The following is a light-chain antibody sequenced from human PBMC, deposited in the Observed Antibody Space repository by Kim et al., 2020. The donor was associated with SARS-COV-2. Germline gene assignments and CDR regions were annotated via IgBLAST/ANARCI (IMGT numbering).Light chain of an antibody. CDR2: AKN. V-gene: IGLV3-19*01. Sequence: LGQTVRITCQGDSLRSYYAGWYQQKPGQAPILLIYAKNNRPSGIPDRFSGSSSGNTASLTITGAQAEDEADYYCNSRDISGNHLRVFGGGTQLTVL. CDR1: SLRSYY. CDR3: NSRDISGNHLRV. J-gene: IGLJ3*02.